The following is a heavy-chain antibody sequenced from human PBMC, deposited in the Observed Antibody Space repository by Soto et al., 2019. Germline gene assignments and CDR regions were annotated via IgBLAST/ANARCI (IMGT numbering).Heavy chain of an antibody. J-gene: IGHJ6*03. D-gene: IGHD6-6*01. CDR1: GGSISSYY. V-gene: IGHV4-59*01. CDR2: IYYSGST. CDR3: ARAAGARSLYYYYMDV. Sequence: PSETLSLTCTVCGGSISSYYWSWIRQPPGKGLEWIGYIYYSGSTNYNPSLKSRVTISVDTSKNQFSLKLSSVTAADTAVYYCARAAGARSLYYYYMDVWGKGTTVTVSS.